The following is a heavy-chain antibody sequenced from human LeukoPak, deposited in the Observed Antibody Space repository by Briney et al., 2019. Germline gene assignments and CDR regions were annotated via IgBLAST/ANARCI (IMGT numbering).Heavy chain of an antibody. CDR1: GGTFSSYA. D-gene: IGHD3-22*01. CDR3: ARVASGYYGYFDY. V-gene: IGHV1-69*13. CDR2: IIPIFGTA. J-gene: IGHJ4*02. Sequence: EASVKVSCKASGGTFSSYAISWVRQAPGQGLEWMGGIIPIFGTANYAQKFQGRVTITADESTSTAYMELSSLRSEDTAVYYCARVASGYYGYFDYWGQGTLVTVSS.